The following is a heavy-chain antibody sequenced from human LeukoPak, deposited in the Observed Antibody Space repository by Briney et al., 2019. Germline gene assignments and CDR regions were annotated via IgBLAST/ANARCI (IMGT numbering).Heavy chain of an antibody. V-gene: IGHV3-21*01. CDR1: GFTFSTYS. J-gene: IGHJ6*03. Sequence: GGSLRLSCAASGFTFSTYSMNWVRQAPGKGLEWVSSISSSSTNIYYADSVKGRFTISRDNAKNSLYLQMNSLRAEDTAVYYCARGGRGVVVPAAPYMDVWGKGTTVTVSS. D-gene: IGHD2-2*01. CDR3: ARGGRGVVVPAAPYMDV. CDR2: ISSSSTNI.